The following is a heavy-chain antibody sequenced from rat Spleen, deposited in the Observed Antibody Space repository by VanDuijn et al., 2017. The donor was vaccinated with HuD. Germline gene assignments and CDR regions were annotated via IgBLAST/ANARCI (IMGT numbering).Heavy chain of an antibody. V-gene: IGHV5-29*01. Sequence: EVQLVESGGGLVQPGRSLKLSCAASGFTFSDYAMAWVRQAPTKGLEWVATISPDGSSTYYRDSVKGRFTISRDNAKSTLYLQMDSLRSEDTATYYCARQGLWVFDYWGQGVMVTVSS. CDR1: GFTFSDYA. J-gene: IGHJ2*01. D-gene: IGHD1-7*01. CDR2: ISPDGSST. CDR3: ARQGLWVFDY.